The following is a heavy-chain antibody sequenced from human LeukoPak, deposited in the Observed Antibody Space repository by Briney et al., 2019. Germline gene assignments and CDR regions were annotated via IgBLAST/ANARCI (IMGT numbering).Heavy chain of an antibody. J-gene: IGHJ4*02. V-gene: IGHV4-59*12. D-gene: IGHD6-6*01. CDR2: IYYSGST. CDR3: ARVRGRIAARCYFDY. CDR1: GGSISSYY. Sequence: ASETLSLTCTVSGGSISSYYWSWIRQPPGKGLEWIGYIYYSGSTNYNPSLKSRVTISVDTPKNQFSLKLSSVTAADTAVYYCARVRGRIAARCYFDYWGQGTLVTVSS.